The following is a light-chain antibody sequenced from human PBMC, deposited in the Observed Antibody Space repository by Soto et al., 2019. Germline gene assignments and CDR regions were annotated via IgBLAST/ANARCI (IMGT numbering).Light chain of an antibody. CDR3: QQHSNSPWT. CDR2: AVS. CDR1: QTISNNY. V-gene: IGKV3-20*01. J-gene: IGKJ1*01. Sequence: EIVLTQSPGTLTLSPGESAALSCRASQTISNNYLVWYRQKPGQAPRLLIYAVSSRAAGIPDRFSGSGSGTEFALTIARLEPVDSAVYYCQQHSNSPWTFGQGTRVEI.